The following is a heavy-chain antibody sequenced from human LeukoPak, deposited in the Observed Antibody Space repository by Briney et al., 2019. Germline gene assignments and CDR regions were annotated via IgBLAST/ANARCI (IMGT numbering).Heavy chain of an antibody. CDR3: AKDPLSTYSYGNFDY. CDR1: GYTFTSYY. CDR2: INPSGGST. J-gene: IGHJ4*02. V-gene: IGHV1-46*01. D-gene: IGHD5-18*01. Sequence: ASVKVSCKASGYTFTSYYMHWVRQAPGQGLEWMGIINPSGGSTSYAQKFQGRVTMTRDTSTSTVYMELSSLRSEDTAVYYCAKDPLSTYSYGNFDYWGQGTLVTVSS.